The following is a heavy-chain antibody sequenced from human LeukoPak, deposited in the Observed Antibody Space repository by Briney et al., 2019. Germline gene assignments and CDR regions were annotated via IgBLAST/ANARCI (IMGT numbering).Heavy chain of an antibody. CDR3: ARAYYYDSSGYYVFDY. D-gene: IGHD3-22*01. CDR1: GGSISSSSYY. Sequence: SETLSLTCTVPGGSISSSSYYWGWIRQPPGKGLEWIGSIYYSGSTYYNPSLKSRVTISVDTSKNQFSLKLSSVTAADTAVYYCARAYYYDSSGYYVFDYWGQGTLVTVSS. CDR2: IYYSGST. J-gene: IGHJ4*02. V-gene: IGHV4-39*01.